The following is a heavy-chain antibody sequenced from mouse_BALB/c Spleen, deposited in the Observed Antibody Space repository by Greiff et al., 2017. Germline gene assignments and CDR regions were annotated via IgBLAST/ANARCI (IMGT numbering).Heavy chain of an antibody. Sequence: EVNLVESGGGLVQPGGSLKLSCAASGFTFSSYGMSWVRQTPDKRLELVATINSNGGSTYYPDSVKGRFTISRDNAKNTLYLQMSSLKSEDTAMYYCARGERPPYAMDYWGQGTSVTVSS. V-gene: IGHV5-6-3*01. CDR1: GFTFSSYG. CDR2: INSNGGST. CDR3: ARGERPPYAMDY. J-gene: IGHJ4*01. D-gene: IGHD1-2*01.